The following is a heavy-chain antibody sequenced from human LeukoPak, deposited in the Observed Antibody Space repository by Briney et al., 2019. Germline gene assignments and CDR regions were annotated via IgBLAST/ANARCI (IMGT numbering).Heavy chain of an antibody. CDR3: ARSAGYSGYDYGFDY. CDR2: INPNSGGT. D-gene: IGHD5-12*01. CDR1: GYTFTGYY. J-gene: IGHJ4*02. Sequence: GASVEVSCKASGYTFTGYYIHWVRQAPGQGLEWMGRINPNSGGTNYAQNFQGRVTMTRDTSISTAYMELSRLRSDDTAVYYCARSAGYSGYDYGFDYWGQGTLVTVSS. V-gene: IGHV1-2*06.